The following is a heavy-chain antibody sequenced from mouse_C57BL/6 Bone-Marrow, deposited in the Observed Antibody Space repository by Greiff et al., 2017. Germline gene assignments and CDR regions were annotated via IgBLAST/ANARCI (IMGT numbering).Heavy chain of an antibody. CDR1: GYTFTDYY. CDR3: ARETTVEGY. J-gene: IGHJ2*01. V-gene: IGHV1-19*01. D-gene: IGHD1-1*01. CDR2: INPYNGGT. Sequence: SGPVLVKPGASVKMSCKASGYTFTDYYMNWVKQSHGKSLEWIGVINPYNGGTSYNQKFKGKATLTVDKSSSTAYMELNSLTSEDSAVYYCARETTVEGYWGQGTTPTVSS.